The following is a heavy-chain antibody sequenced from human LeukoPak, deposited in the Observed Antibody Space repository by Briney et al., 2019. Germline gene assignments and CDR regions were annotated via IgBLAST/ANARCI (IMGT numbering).Heavy chain of an antibody. CDR3: ARKSLGAFDI. CDR2: ISGPGGGT. V-gene: IGHV3-23*01. Sequence: GGSLRLSCAASGFTFSSYAMSWVRQAPGKGLEWVSGISGPGGGTYYADSVRGRFTISRDNPKNTVYLQLNSLRAEDTAVYYCARKSLGAFDIWGQGTMVTVSS. J-gene: IGHJ3*02. CDR1: GFTFSSYA.